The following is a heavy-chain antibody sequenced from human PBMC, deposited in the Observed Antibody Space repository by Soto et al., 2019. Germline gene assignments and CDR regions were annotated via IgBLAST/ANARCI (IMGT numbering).Heavy chain of an antibody. CDR1: GGSLSTYL. Sequence: QVQLEESGPGLVKPSETLSLNCIVSGGSLSTYLWSWIRQPPGKGLEWIGAVYYNGSANYNPSLKSRVSRSVDTSKNHLSLTLRSATAADTAVYYCARSFFPWGRGTLVTVSS. V-gene: IGHV4-59*01. CDR2: VYYNGSA. CDR3: ARSFFP. J-gene: IGHJ5*02.